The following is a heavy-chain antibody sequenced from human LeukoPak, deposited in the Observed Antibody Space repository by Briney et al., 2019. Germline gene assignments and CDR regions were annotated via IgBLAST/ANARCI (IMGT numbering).Heavy chain of an antibody. CDR3: ARDGRWFGEFKGDY. CDR2: ISVYKDNT. V-gene: IGHV1-18*01. J-gene: IGHJ4*02. D-gene: IGHD3-10*01. Sequence: ASVKVSCKTSGYIFTNYGISWVRQAPGQGLEWMGWISVYKDNTNYAQKFQGRVIMTTDTSTSTIYMELRSLRSDDTAVYYCARDGRWFGEFKGDYWGQGILVTVSS. CDR1: GYIFTNYG.